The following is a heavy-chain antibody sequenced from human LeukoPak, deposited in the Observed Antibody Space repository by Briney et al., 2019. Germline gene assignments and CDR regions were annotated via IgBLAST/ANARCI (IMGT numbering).Heavy chain of an antibody. V-gene: IGHV4-34*01. J-gene: IGHJ4*02. D-gene: IGHD3-10*01. Sequence: SEPLSITFEDYGGTFSGYYWSWIRQPPGKGLEWIGEINHSGSTNYNPSLKSRVTISVDTSKNQFSLKLSSVTAADTAVYYCARGRMKKVRGVRYYFDYWGQGTLVTVSS. CDR2: INHSGST. CDR3: ARGRMKKVRGVRYYFDY. CDR1: GGTFSGYY.